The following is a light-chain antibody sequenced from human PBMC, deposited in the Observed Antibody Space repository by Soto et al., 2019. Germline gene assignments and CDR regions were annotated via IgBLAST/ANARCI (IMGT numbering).Light chain of an antibody. J-gene: IGKJ4*01. CDR2: GAS. Sequence: IVLTQSPGTLSLSPGERPTLSCRAGDSVRISYLAWYQQKPGQAPRLLIYGASTRATGIPDRFSGSGSGTDFTLTISRLEPEDSAVYYCQQWGYSPRLTFGGGTKVEIK. CDR3: QQWGYSPRLT. CDR1: DSVRISY. V-gene: IGKV3-20*01.